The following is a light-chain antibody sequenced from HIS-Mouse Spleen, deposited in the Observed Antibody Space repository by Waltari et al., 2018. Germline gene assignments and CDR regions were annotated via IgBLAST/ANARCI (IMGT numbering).Light chain of an antibody. J-gene: IGLJ3*02. CDR2: EGS. CDR1: SSYVGSYNF. Sequence: QSALTQPASVSGSPGQSITISCTGTSSYVGSYNFVSWYQQHPGKAPKLMIYEGSKRPSGVSNRFSGSKSGNTASLTISGLQAEDEADYYCCSYAGSSPWVFGGGTKLTVL. CDR3: CSYAGSSPWV. V-gene: IGLV2-23*01.